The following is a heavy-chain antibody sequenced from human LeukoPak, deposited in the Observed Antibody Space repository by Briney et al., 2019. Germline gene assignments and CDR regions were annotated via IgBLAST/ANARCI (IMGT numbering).Heavy chain of an antibody. CDR1: GFTFSYYT. V-gene: IGHV3-21*01. CDR2: ISSTGSSI. D-gene: IGHD1-1*01. Sequence: GGSLRLSCAASGFTFSYYTMSWVRQAPGKGLEWVSSISSTGSSIYYADSVKGRFTISKDNAKNSLYLQMSSLRVEDTAVYYCARDDVAWNDVHWFDPWGQGTLVTVSS. CDR3: ARDDVAWNDVHWFDP. J-gene: IGHJ5*02.